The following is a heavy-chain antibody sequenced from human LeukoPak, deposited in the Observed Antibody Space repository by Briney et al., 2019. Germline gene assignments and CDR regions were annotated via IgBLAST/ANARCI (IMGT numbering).Heavy chain of an antibody. V-gene: IGHV4-59*01. CDR3: ARGQGSLWFGELLGATDYYYGMDV. J-gene: IGHJ6*02. D-gene: IGHD3-10*01. CDR2: IYYSGST. Sequence: SETLSLTCTVSGGSISSYYWSWIRQPPGKGLEWIGYIYYSGSTNYNPSLKSRVTISVDTSKNQFSLKLSSVTAADTAVYYCARGQGSLWFGELLGATDYYYGMDVWGQGTTDTVSS. CDR1: GGSISSYY.